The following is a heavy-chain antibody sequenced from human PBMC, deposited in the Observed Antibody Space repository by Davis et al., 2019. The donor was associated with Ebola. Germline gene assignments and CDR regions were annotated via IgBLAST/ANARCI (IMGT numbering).Heavy chain of an antibody. Sequence: SGPTLVKPTQTLTLTCTFSGFSPSTSGMCVSWIRQPPGKALEWLALIDWDDDKYYSTSLKTRLTISKDTSKNQVVLTMTNMDPVDTATYYCARIRGDYYYYGMDVWGQGTTVTVSS. J-gene: IGHJ6*02. CDR3: ARIRGDYYYYGMDV. CDR2: IDWDDDK. D-gene: IGHD4-17*01. V-gene: IGHV2-70*01. CDR1: GFSPSTSGMC.